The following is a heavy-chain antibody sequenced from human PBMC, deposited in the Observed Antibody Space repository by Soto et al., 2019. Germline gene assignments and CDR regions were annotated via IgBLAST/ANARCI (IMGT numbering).Heavy chain of an antibody. V-gene: IGHV1-58*01. CDR1: GITFGRTA. CDR3: ATPTPLRGAMITNINFDF. J-gene: IGHJ4*02. Sequence: GASVKVSCKASGITFGRTAVQWMRQARGQRLEWIGRIVVGTGSTTYAQIVQERIAITRDMSTNTAYMELSGLKSADTAVYYCATPTPLRGAMITNINFDFWGQGTPVTVSS. CDR2: IVVGTGST. D-gene: IGHD3-10*01.